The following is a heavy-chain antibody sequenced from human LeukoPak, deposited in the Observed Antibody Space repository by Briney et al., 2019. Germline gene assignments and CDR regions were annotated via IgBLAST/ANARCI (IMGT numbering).Heavy chain of an antibody. J-gene: IGHJ4*02. Sequence: ASVKVSCKVSGYTLTELSMRWVRQAPGKGLEWMGGFDPEDGETIYAQKFQGRVTMTEDTSTDTAYMELSSLRSEDTAVYYCATGVVGATTVFHFLDYWGQGTLVTVSS. D-gene: IGHD1-26*01. V-gene: IGHV1-24*01. CDR2: FDPEDGET. CDR3: ATGVVGATTVFHFLDY. CDR1: GYTLTELS.